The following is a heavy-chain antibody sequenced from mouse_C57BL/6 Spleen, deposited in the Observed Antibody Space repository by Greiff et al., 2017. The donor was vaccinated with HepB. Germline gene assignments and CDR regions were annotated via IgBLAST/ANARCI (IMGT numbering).Heavy chain of an antibody. V-gene: IGHV5-6*01. J-gene: IGHJ3*01. CDR3: ARHDYYGSSYPAWFAY. D-gene: IGHD1-1*01. CDR2: ISSGGSYT. CDR1: GFTFSSYG. Sequence: EVNVVESGGDLVKPGGSLKLSCAASGFTFSSYGMSWVRQTPDKRLEWVATISSGGSYTYYPDSVKGRFTISRDNAKNTLYLQMSSLKSEDTAMYYCARHDYYGSSYPAWFAYWGQGTLVTVSA.